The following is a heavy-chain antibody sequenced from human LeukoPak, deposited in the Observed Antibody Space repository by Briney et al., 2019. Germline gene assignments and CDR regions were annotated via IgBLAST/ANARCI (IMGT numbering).Heavy chain of an antibody. V-gene: IGHV4-59*01. J-gene: IGHJ3*02. CDR1: GASISTYY. Sequence: PSETLSLTCTDSGASISTYYWSCIRQSPGKGLEWIGYLYSRGSPNYNPSLKRRVTISVDTSKNHFSLTLSSVTAADTAVYYCARLQPNSGEWAFDIWGQGTMVTVSS. D-gene: IGHD1-1*01. CDR3: ARLQPNSGEWAFDI. CDR2: LYSRGSP.